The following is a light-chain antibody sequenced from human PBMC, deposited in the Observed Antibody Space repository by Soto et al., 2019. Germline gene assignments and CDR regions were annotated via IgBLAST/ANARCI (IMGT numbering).Light chain of an antibody. CDR2: AAS. CDR1: QGISNY. CDR3: QKYNSP. J-gene: IGKJ4*02. V-gene: IGKV1-27*01. Sequence: DIQMTQSPSSLSASVGDRVTITCRATQGISNYLAWYQQKPGKVPKLLIYAASTLQSGVPSRFSGSGSGTDFTLTSSSLQPQDVATYYCQKYNSPFGGGTKVEIK.